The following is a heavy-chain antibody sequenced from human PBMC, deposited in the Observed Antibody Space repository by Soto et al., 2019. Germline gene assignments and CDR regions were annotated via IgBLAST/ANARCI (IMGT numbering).Heavy chain of an antibody. CDR2: MNPNSGNT. D-gene: IGHD3-3*01. J-gene: IGHJ4*02. CDR3: ARLGEQKRITIFGVVNADY. V-gene: IGHV1-8*01. Sequence: ASVKVSCKASGYTFTGYYMHWVRQAPGQGLEWMGWMNPNSGNTGYAQKFQGRVTMTRNTSISTAYMELSSLRSEDTAMYYCARLGEQKRITIFGVVNADYWGQGTLVTVSS. CDR1: GYTFTGYY.